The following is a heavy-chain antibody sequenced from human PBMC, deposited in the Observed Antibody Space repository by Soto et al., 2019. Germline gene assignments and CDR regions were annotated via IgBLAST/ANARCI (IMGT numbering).Heavy chain of an antibody. D-gene: IGHD2-2*01. CDR1: GFPFSNYL. V-gene: IGHV3-7*01. J-gene: IGHJ4*02. Sequence: EVQLVESGGDLVQPGGSLRLSCAASGFPFSNYLMSWVRQAPGKGLEWVSNIGQDGSTKYYMGSVKGRFTISRDNAKNSLYLQMDSLRVEDTAIYYCSRDICGSTTGCANWGQGTLVIVSS. CDR2: IGQDGSTK. CDR3: SRDICGSTTGCAN.